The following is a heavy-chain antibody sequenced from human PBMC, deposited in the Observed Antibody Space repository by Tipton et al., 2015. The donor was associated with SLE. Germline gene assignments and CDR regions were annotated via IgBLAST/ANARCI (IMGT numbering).Heavy chain of an antibody. V-gene: IGHV4-39*07. J-gene: IGHJ4*02. CDR1: GGSISSYS. Sequence: TLSLTCTVSGGSISSYSWGWIRQLPGKGLEWIGSINYSGTTSYNPSLKSRVTISVDTSKNQFSLKLSSVTAADTAVYYCTRHDYFASGRVYWGQGTLVTVSS. CDR2: INYSGTT. CDR3: TRHDYFASGRVY. D-gene: IGHD3-10*01.